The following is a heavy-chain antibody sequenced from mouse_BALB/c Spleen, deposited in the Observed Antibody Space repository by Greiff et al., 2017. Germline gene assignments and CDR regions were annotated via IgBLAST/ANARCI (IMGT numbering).Heavy chain of an antibody. CDR2: IYPGSGST. CDR3: ARWGDYYAMDY. CDR1: GYNFTSYW. V-gene: IGHV1-55*01. J-gene: IGHJ4*01. Sequence: QVQLQQPGAELVKPGTSVKLSCKASGYNFTSYWINWVKLRPGQGLEWIGDIYPGSGSTNYNEKFKSKATLTVDTSSSTAYMQLSSLASEDSALYYCARWGDYYAMDYWGQGTSVTVSS.